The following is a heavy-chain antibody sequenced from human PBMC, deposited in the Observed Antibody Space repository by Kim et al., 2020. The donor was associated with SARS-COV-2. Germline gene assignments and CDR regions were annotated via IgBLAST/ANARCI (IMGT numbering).Heavy chain of an antibody. V-gene: IGHV3-48*03. CDR2: ITGSGGMI. D-gene: IGHD3-3*01. CDR1: GFTSSSYE. J-gene: IGHJ5*02. Sequence: GGSLRLSCVVSGFTSSSYEMNWARQAPGKGLEWVSHITGSGGMILYADSVKGRFTTSRDNAKNSLYLQMNSLRVEDTAVYYCATHLTGYYTSWGQGTLVTVSS. CDR3: ATHLTGYYTS.